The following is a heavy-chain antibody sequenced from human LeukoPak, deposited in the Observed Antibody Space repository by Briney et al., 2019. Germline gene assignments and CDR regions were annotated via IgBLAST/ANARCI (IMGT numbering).Heavy chain of an antibody. CDR1: GGSISSSSYY. CDR2: IYYSGST. Sequence: SESLSLTCTVSGGSISSSSYYWGWIRQPPGKGLKWVGSIYYSGSTYYNPSLKSRVTISVDTSKNQFSLKLSSVTAADTAVYYCARVEGGYLDYWGQGTLVTVSS. CDR3: ARVEGGYLDY. D-gene: IGHD3-22*01. V-gene: IGHV4-39*07. J-gene: IGHJ4*02.